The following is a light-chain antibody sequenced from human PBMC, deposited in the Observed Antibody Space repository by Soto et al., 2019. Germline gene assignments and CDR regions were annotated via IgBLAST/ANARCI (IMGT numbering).Light chain of an antibody. CDR2: CAS. CDR3: HQDGSSPYT. CDR1: QSVSSSY. V-gene: IGKV3-20*01. Sequence: EIVLTQSPGTLSLSPGERATLSCRASQSVSSSYLAGYQQKPGQAPRLLLYCASSRATGIPDRFSGSGYGTDFTITISRLEPEGFGVYYCHQDGSSPYTFGQWTKLEIK. J-gene: IGKJ2*01.